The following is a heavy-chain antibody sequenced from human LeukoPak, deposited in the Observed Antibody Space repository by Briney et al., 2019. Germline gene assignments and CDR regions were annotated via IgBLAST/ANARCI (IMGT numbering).Heavy chain of an antibody. D-gene: IGHD3-10*01. J-gene: IGHJ4*02. Sequence: ASVKVSCKASGYTFTSYGISWVRQAPGQGLEWMGWISAYNGNTNYAQKLQGRVTMTTDTSTSTAYMELRSLRSDDTAVYYCARVRDVLLWFGESHRNFDYWGQGTLVTVSS. CDR3: ARVRDVLLWFGESHRNFDY. V-gene: IGHV1-18*04. CDR1: GYTFTSYG. CDR2: ISAYNGNT.